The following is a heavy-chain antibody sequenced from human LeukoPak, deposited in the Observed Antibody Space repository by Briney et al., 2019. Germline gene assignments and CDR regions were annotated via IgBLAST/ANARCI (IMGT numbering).Heavy chain of an antibody. CDR3: ARGHYDVLAASYKWTPDY. CDR2: IISGGDYI. Sequence: PGGSLRLSCAASGFTFNTFNMNWVRQAPGKGLEWVSSIISGGDYIYYADSVKGRFTTSRDNAKNSLSLQLNSLRVEHTAVYYCARGHYDVLAASYKWTPDYWGQGTLVTVSS. CDR1: GFTFNTFN. V-gene: IGHV3-21*01. J-gene: IGHJ4*02. D-gene: IGHD3-9*01.